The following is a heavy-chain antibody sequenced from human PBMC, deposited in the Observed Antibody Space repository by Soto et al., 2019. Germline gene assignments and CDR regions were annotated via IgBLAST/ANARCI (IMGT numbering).Heavy chain of an antibody. CDR3: ARGDRGAFDL. CDR2: IHSDGSST. V-gene: IGHV3-74*01. CDR1: GFTFSYYW. D-gene: IGHD2-21*02. J-gene: IGHJ3*01. Sequence: EVRLVESAGGLVQPGGSLSLSCAAPGFTFSYYWMHWVRQAPGQGLLWVSRIHSDGSSTTYADSVKGRFTISRDNAKNTVCLQMNSLRVEDTGVYFCARGDRGAFDLWGQGTMVTVSS.